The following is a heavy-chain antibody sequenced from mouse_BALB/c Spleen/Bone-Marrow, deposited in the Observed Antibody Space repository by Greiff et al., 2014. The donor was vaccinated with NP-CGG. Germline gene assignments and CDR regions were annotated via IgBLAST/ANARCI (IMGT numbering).Heavy chain of an antibody. V-gene: IGHV5-12-1*01. Sequence: VQLKQSGGGLVKPGGSLKLSCAASGFAFSSYDMSWVRQTPEKRLEWVAYISSGGGSTYYPDTVKGRFTISRDNAKNTLYLQMSSLKSEDTAMYYCAREVLRDYFDYRGQGTTLTVSS. CDR2: ISSGGGST. J-gene: IGHJ2*01. CDR1: GFAFSSYD. D-gene: IGHD1-1*01. CDR3: AREVLRDYFDY.